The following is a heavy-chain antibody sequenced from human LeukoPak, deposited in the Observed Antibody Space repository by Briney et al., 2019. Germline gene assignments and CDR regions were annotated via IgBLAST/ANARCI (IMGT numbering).Heavy chain of an antibody. CDR3: ARDLSYGDFIFDY. D-gene: IGHD4-17*01. V-gene: IGHV1-69*05. Sequence: GASVKVSCKAFGGTFSSYAISWVRQAPGQGLEWMGRIIPIFGTANYAQKFQGRVTITTDESTSTAYMELSSLRSEDTAVYYCARDLSYGDFIFDYWGQGTLVTVSS. CDR2: IIPIFGTA. CDR1: GGTFSSYA. J-gene: IGHJ4*02.